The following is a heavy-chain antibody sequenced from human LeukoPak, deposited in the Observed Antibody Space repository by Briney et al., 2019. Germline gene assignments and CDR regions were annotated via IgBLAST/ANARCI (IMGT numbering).Heavy chain of an antibody. CDR1: GYTFTGYY. D-gene: IGHD4-17*01. CDR3: ARDNPNDGDGVGAFDI. CDR2: INPYNGVT. V-gene: IGHV1-2*02. Sequence: ASVKVSCKASGYTFTGYYIHWVRQAPGQGLEWMGWINPYNGVTNYAQKFQGRVTITRDTSISTAYMELSSLRSEDTAVYYCARDNPNDGDGVGAFDIWGQGTMVTVSS. J-gene: IGHJ3*02.